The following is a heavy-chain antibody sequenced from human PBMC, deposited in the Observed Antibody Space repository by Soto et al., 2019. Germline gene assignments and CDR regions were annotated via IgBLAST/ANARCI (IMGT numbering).Heavy chain of an antibody. D-gene: IGHD4-17*01. CDR2: IYYSGST. CDR3: ARIRSSDNDYGFDY. J-gene: IGHJ4*02. Sequence: QVQLQESGPGLVKPSETLSLTCTVSGGSISSYYWSWIRQPPGKGLEWIGYIYYSGSTNYNPSLKSRVTISVDTSKTQFSLKLSSVTAADTAVYYCARIRSSDNDYGFDYWGQGTLVTVSS. CDR1: GGSISSYY. V-gene: IGHV4-59*08.